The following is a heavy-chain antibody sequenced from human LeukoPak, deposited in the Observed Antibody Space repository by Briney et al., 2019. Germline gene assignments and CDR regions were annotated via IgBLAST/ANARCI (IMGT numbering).Heavy chain of an antibody. Sequence: SETLSLTCTVSGGSISSSIYYWGWFRQPPGKGLEWIGSIYYNVATYYNSSLKSRVTISVETSKNHLSLKLSSVTAADTAVYYCARVRDGYNRNWAYWGQGTLVTVSS. J-gene: IGHJ4*02. CDR1: GGSISSSIYY. V-gene: IGHV4-39*02. D-gene: IGHD5-24*01. CDR2: IYYNVAT. CDR3: ARVRDGYNRNWAY.